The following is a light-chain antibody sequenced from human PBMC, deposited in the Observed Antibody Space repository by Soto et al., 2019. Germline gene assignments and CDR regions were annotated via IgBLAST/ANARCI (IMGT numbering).Light chain of an antibody. J-gene: IGKJ1*01. V-gene: IGKV1-5*01. CDR3: QQCYSNPVT. CDR1: QTISGW. CDR2: AAS. Sequence: DIQMTQSPSTLSASVGDTVTVTCRASQTISGWLAWYQQKPGEAPKLLIYAASSLQSGVPSRFSGSGSGTDFTLTISSLQPEDFATYYCQQCYSNPVTFGQGTKVEIK.